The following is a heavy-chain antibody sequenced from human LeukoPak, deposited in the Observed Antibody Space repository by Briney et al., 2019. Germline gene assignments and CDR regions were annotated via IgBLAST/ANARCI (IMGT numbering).Heavy chain of an antibody. Sequence: SETLSLTCAVYGGSFSGYYWSWIRQPPGKGLEWIGEINHSGSTNYNPSLKSRVTISVDTSKNQFSLKLSSVTAADTAVYYCARGPRVTTIHTHPFDIWGQGTMVTVSS. CDR2: INHSGST. CDR1: GGSFSGYY. J-gene: IGHJ3*02. CDR3: ARGPRVTTIHTHPFDI. D-gene: IGHD4-17*01. V-gene: IGHV4-34*01.